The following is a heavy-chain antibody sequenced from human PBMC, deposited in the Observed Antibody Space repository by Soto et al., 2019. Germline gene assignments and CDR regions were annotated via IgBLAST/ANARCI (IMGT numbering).Heavy chain of an antibody. J-gene: IGHJ5*02. CDR1: GFTFSDYY. CDR2: ISFSSTYT. CDR3: ARGPYCGGDCYSGTDP. V-gene: IGHV3-11*06. D-gene: IGHD2-21*02. Sequence: QVQLVESGGGLVKPGESLRLSCAASGFTFSDYYMTWIRQAPGKGLEWDSHISFSSTYTNYAYSVKGRFTISRDDAKNSLYLQMNSLRADDTAVYYCARGPYCGGDCYSGTDPWGQGTLVTVSS.